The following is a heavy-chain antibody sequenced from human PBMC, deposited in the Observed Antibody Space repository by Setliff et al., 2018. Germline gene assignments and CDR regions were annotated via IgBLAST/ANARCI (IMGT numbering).Heavy chain of an antibody. J-gene: IGHJ4*02. CDR2: VYYSGTT. CDR1: DGSMTSGSYY. CDR3: ARLSCSSNSCPFDF. Sequence: NPSETLSLTCSVSDGSMTSGSYYWGWIRQPPGKGLEWIGSVYYSGTTYYNPSLKSRLTMSVDTSKNQFTLKVISVTAADTAVYYCARLSCSSNSCPFDFWVQGTLVTVSS. V-gene: IGHV4-39*06. D-gene: IGHD2-2*01.